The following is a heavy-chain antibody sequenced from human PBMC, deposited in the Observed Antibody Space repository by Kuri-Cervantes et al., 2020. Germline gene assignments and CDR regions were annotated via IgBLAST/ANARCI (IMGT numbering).Heavy chain of an antibody. D-gene: IGHD1-26*01. CDR2: ISSSGSTI. Sequence: GGSLRLSCEVSGFTFSDYFMSWIRQAPGKGLKWISYISSSGSTIHIADSVRGRFIISRDNAKNSLCLQMNSLKTEDTAVYYCARGVRVGATGWDFDYWGQGTLVTVSS. J-gene: IGHJ4*02. CDR3: ARGVRVGATGWDFDY. V-gene: IGHV3-11*01. CDR1: GFTFSDYF.